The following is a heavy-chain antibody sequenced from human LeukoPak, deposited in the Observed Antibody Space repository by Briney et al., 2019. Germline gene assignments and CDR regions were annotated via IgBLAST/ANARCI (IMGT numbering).Heavy chain of an antibody. V-gene: IGHV1-18*01. CDR3: ARTLQVDTAMTPFAPVDY. Sequence: KXXXKXXGYTFTXYGISWVRQAPGQGLEWMGWISAYNGNTNYAQKLQGRVTMTTDTSTSTAYMELRSLRSDDTAVYYCARTLQVDTAMTPFAPVDYWGQGTLVTVSS. CDR1: GYTFTXYG. CDR2: ISAYNGNT. D-gene: IGHD5-18*01. J-gene: IGHJ4*02.